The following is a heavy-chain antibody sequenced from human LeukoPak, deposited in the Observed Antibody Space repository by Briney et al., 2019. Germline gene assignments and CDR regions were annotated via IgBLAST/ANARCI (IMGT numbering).Heavy chain of an antibody. J-gene: IGHJ6*02. CDR1: GFTFSSYA. Sequence: GGSLRLSCAASGFTFSSYAMSWVRQAPGKGLEWVSAISGSGGRTYYADSVKGRFTISRENYKNTLYLQMNSLRAEDTAVYYCAKVLPDYGDYRVYYYYGMDVWGQGTTVTVSS. D-gene: IGHD4-17*01. V-gene: IGHV3-23*01. CDR2: ISGSGGRT. CDR3: AKVLPDYGDYRVYYYYGMDV.